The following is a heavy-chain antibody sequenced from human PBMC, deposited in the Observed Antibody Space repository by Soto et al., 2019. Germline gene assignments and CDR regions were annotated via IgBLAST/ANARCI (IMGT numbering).Heavy chain of an antibody. CDR1: GGSISSSSYY. D-gene: IGHD6-25*01. V-gene: IGHV4-39*01. CDR2: IYYTGIT. J-gene: IGHJ4*02. Sequence: PSETLSLTCAVSGGSISSSSYYWGWVRKPPGKGLEWIGIIYYTGITYYNPSLNSRVTISVDTSKSQFSLKLSSVIAADTAVYHCARHAVAALQFESWGQGTLVTVSS. CDR3: ARHAVAALQFES.